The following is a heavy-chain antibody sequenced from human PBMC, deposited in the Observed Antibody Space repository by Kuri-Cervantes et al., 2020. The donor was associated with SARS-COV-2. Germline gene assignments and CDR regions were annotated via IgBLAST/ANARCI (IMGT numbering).Heavy chain of an antibody. J-gene: IGHJ3*02. CDR2: INPNSGGT. CDR3: TGGEYCSSTSCYKDAFDI. D-gene: IGHD2-2*02. V-gene: IGHV1-2*02. CDR1: GYTFTGYY. Sequence: ASVKVSCKASGYTFTGYYMHWVRQAPGQGLEWMGWINPNSGGTNYAQKFQGRVTMTMDTSISTAYMELSRLRSDDTAVYYCTGGEYCSSTSCYKDAFDIWGQGTMVTVSS.